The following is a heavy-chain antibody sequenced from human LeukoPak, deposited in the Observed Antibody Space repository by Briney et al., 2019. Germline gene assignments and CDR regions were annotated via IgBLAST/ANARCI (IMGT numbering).Heavy chain of an antibody. J-gene: IGHJ6*03. CDR3: AKGMEPLTEGYCSGGSCYSGEGNYYYYYYMDV. D-gene: IGHD2-15*01. CDR1: GFTFSSYA. Sequence: PGGSLRLSCAASGFTFSSYAMSWVRQAPGKGLEWVSAISGSGGSTYYADSVKGRFTISRDNSKNTLYLRMNSLRAEDTAVYCCAKGMEPLTEGYCSGGSCYSGEGNYYYYYYMDVWGKGTTVTVSS. V-gene: IGHV3-23*01. CDR2: ISGSGGST.